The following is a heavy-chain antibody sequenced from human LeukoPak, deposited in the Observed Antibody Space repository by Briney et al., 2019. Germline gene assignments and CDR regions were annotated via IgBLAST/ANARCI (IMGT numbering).Heavy chain of an antibody. CDR1: GGSISSGSYY. CDR2: IYTSGST. J-gene: IGHJ5*02. Sequence: SQTLSLTCTVSGGSISSGSYYWSWIRQPAGKGLEWIGRIYTSGSTNYNPSLKSRVTISVDTSKNQFSLKLSSVTAADTAVYYCARGRIFGGFDPWGQGTLVTVSS. D-gene: IGHD3-3*01. CDR3: ARGRIFGGFDP. V-gene: IGHV4-61*02.